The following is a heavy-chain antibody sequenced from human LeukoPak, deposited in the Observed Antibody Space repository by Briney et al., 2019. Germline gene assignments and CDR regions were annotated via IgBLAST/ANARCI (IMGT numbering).Heavy chain of an antibody. V-gene: IGHV4-59*01. Sequence: SETLSLTCTVSGGSISSYYWSWIRQPPGKGLEWSGYIYYSGSTNYNPSLKSRVTISVDTSKNQFSLKLSSVTAADTAVYYCARGGTMVAYYDFWSGTRGFDYWGQGTLVTVSS. CDR1: GGSISSYY. CDR2: IYYSGST. CDR3: ARGGTMVAYYDFWSGTRGFDY. J-gene: IGHJ4*02. D-gene: IGHD3-3*01.